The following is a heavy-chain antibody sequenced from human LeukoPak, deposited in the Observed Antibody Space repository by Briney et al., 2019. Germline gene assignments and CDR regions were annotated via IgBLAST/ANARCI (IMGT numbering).Heavy chain of an antibody. V-gene: IGHV3-48*02. CDR3: ARAYCSGDSCYYYYGMDV. CDR2: ISSSSSK. J-gene: IGHJ6*02. D-gene: IGHD2-15*01. CDR1: EFTFRNYN. Sequence: GGSLRLSCVASEFTFRNYNMNWVRQAPGKGLEWVSYISSSSSKYYADSVKGRFTISRDDAKNSLYLQMNSLRDEDTAVYYCARAYCSGDSCYYYYGMDVWGQGTTVTVSS.